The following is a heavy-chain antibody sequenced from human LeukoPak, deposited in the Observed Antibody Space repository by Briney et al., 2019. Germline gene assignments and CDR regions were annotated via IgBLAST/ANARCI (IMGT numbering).Heavy chain of an antibody. CDR3: ARRPYYDHPAPFDY. Sequence: SGTLSLTCAVSGGSISSSNWWSWVRQPPGKGLEWIGEIYHSGSTNYNPSLKSRVTISVDKSKNQFSLKLSSVTAADTAVYYCARRPYYDHPAPFDYWGQGTLVTVSS. V-gene: IGHV4-4*02. J-gene: IGHJ4*02. CDR2: IYHSGST. D-gene: IGHD3-3*01. CDR1: GGSISSSNW.